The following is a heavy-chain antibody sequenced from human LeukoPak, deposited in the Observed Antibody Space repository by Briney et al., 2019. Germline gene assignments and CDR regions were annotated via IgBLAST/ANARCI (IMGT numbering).Heavy chain of an antibody. CDR3: ASSSSSSLYYYYYMDV. J-gene: IGHJ6*03. V-gene: IGHV4-4*09. Sequence: SETLSLTCTVSGGSISSYYWSWIRQPPGKGLEWIGYIYTSGSTNYNPSLKSRVTISVDTSKNQFSLKLSSVTAADTAVYYCASSSSSSLYYYYYMDVWGKGTTVTGSS. CDR1: GGSISSYY. D-gene: IGHD6-13*01. CDR2: IYTSGST.